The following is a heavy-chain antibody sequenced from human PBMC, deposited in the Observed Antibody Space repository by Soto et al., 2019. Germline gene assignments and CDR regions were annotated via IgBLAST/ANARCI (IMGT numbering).Heavy chain of an antibody. V-gene: IGHV1-24*01. CDR3: ATADFSSGWYYVY. D-gene: IGHD6-19*01. CDR2: FDPEDGET. CDR1: GYTLTELS. Sequence: ASVKVSCKVSGYTLTELSMHWVRQAPGKGLEWMGGFDPEDGETIYAQKFQGRVTMTEDASTDTAYMELSSLRSEDTAVYYWATADFSSGWYYVYWGQGTLFTVSS. J-gene: IGHJ4*02.